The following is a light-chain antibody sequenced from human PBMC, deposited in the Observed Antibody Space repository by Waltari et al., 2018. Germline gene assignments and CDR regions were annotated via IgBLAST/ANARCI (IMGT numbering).Light chain of an antibody. J-gene: IGLJ1*01. CDR1: SSDVGGYPY. Sequence: QSALTQPASVSGSPGQSITISCTGTSSDVGGYPYVSWYQHHPGKAPNLMFLYFNIKHSWSSNRFPCSQSAHTPSLTFSGLHAYDEAGYYFSSYTSIITFYVFGTATKVTVL. V-gene: IGLV2-14*03. CDR2: YFN. CDR3: SSYTSIITFYV.